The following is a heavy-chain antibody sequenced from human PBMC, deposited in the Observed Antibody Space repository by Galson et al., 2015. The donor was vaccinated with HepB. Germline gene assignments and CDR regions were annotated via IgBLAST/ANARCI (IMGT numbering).Heavy chain of an antibody. V-gene: IGHV3-48*01. CDR1: GFTFSSYS. J-gene: IGHJ6*02. CDR2: ISSSSSTI. CDR3: ARDRGLVVAGTRYYYGMDV. D-gene: IGHD6-19*01. Sequence: SLRLSCAASGFTFSSYSMNWVRQAPGKGLEWVSYISSSSSTIYYADSVKGRFTISRDNAKNSLYLQMNSLRAEDTAVYYCARDRGLVVAGTRYYYGMDVWGQGTTVTVSS.